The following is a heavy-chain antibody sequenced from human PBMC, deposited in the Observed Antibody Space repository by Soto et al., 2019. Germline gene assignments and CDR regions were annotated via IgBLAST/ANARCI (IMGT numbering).Heavy chain of an antibody. CDR1: GFNFSSFW. Sequence: GGSLRLSCAASGFNFSSFWMSWVRQAPGKGLEWVANIKHDGSEKYYVDSVKGRFTISRDNAKNSLYLQMNSLRVDDTAMYYCARERLFAVAIPSYFDYWGQGSLVTVSS. CDR2: IKHDGSEK. CDR3: ARERLFAVAIPSYFDY. J-gene: IGHJ4*02. V-gene: IGHV3-7*03. D-gene: IGHD3-3*01.